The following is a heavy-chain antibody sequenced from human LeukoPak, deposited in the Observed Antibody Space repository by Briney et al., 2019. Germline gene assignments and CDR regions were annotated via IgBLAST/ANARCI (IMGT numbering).Heavy chain of an antibody. J-gene: IGHJ4*02. CDR3: AKAKKYCSGGSCYYFDY. Sequence: GGSLRLSCAASGFTFSSYAMSWVRQATGKGLEWVSAISGSGGSTYYADSVKGRFTISTDNSKNTLSLQMNSLGAEDTAVYYCAKAKKYCSGGSCYYFDYWGQGTLVTVSS. D-gene: IGHD2-15*01. V-gene: IGHV3-23*01. CDR1: GFTFSSYA. CDR2: ISGSGGST.